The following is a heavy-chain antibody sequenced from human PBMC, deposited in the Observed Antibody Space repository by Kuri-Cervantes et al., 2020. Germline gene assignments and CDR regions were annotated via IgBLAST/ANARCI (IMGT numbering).Heavy chain of an antibody. CDR3: ARVREPHYYYYMDF. J-gene: IGHJ6*03. CDR1: GFTFSNYA. Sequence: GESLKISCVASGFTFSNYAMSWVRQAPGKGLEWVSAISWNSGSIGYADSVKGRFTISRDNAKNSLYLQLNSLRVEDTAVYYCARVREPHYYYYMDFWGKGTTVTVSS. V-gene: IGHV3-20*04. CDR2: ISWNSGSI.